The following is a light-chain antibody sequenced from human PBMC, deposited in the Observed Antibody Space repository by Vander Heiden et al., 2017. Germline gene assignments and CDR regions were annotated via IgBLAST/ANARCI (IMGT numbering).Light chain of an antibody. CDR1: QGISSY. CDR2: AAS. J-gene: IGKJ3*01. Sequence: AIRMTQSPSPLSSSTGDRVTITCRASQGISSYLAWYQQKPWKAPKLLIYAASTLQSGVPSRFSGSGSGTDFTLTISFLQSEDFATYYCQQDDSYPLAFGHGTKVDIK. CDR3: QQDDSYPLA. V-gene: IGKV1-8*01.